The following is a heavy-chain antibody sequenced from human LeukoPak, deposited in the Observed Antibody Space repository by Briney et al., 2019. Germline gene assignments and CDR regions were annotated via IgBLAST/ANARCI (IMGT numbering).Heavy chain of an antibody. J-gene: IGHJ4*02. Sequence: SSETLSLTCTVSGGSIRSGDYFWAWIRQPPGKGLEWIGYIDYSGSTYYNPSLKSRLTISLDTSENQFSLKLTSVTAADTAVYSCARSYPPGSGSYVDYWGQGTLVTVSS. V-gene: IGHV4-30-4*01. CDR3: ARSYPPGSGSYVDY. CDR2: IDYSGST. D-gene: IGHD3-10*01. CDR1: GGSIRSGDYF.